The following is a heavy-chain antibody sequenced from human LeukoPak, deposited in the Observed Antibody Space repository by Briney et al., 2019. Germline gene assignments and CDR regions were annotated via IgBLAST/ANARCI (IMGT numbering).Heavy chain of an antibody. V-gene: IGHV4-59*04. Sequence: KPSETLSLTCTVSGGSISSYYWSWIRQPPGKGLGWIGYIYYSGSTYYNPSLKSRVTISVDTSRNEFSLRLSSVTAADTALYFCARQSGSYGGILDNWGQGILGTVSS. CDR2: IYYSGST. CDR1: GGSISSYY. D-gene: IGHD1-26*01. CDR3: ARQSGSYGGILDN. J-gene: IGHJ4*02.